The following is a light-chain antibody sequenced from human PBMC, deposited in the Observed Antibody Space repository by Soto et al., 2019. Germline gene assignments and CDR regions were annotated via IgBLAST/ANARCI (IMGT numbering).Light chain of an antibody. J-gene: IGKJ1*01. CDR1: SAINNN. CDR2: GAS. Sequence: VLSQAPDTLSVSPGERATLSCRASSAINNNVAWYQLKDGQVPRLLIYGASTRAADVPARFSGGGSVTEFTLTISSLQSEDFAEYHCQQYNNWPWTFGQGTKVDI. V-gene: IGKV3-15*01. CDR3: QQYNNWPWT.